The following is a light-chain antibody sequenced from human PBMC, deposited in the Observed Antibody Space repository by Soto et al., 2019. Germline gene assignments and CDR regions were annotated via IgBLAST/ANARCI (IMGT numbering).Light chain of an antibody. V-gene: IGKV1-5*03. CDR2: KAS. J-gene: IGKJ3*01. CDR1: QSISTW. CDR3: QQDNSYPFS. Sequence: DIQMTQSPSTLSASVGDRVTITCRASQSISTWLAWYQQKPGKAPKLLIYKASSLESGVPSRFSGSRSGTAFTLTISSLQPDDFATYYCQQDNSYPFSFGPGTKVDIK.